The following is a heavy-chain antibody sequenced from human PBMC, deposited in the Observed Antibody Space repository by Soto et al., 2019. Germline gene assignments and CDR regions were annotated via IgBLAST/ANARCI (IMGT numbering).Heavy chain of an antibody. D-gene: IGHD4-17*01. V-gene: IGHV3-33*01. J-gene: IGHJ4*02. CDR1: GFTFSSYG. Sequence: PGGSLRLSCAASGFTFSSYGMHWVRQAPGKGLEWVAVIWYDGSNKYYADSVKGRFTISRDNSKNTLYLQMNSLRAEDTAVYYCARDHSDYGDASFDYWGQGTLVTVSS. CDR2: IWYDGSNK. CDR3: ARDHSDYGDASFDY.